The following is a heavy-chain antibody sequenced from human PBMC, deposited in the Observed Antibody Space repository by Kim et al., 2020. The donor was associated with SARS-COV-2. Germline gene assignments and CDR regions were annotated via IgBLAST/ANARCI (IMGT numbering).Heavy chain of an antibody. D-gene: IGHD3-10*01. V-gene: IGHV4-30-4*01. Sequence: SETLSLTCTVSGGSLSSGDHYWSWIRQPPGKGLEWIGYIYYSGPTYYNPSLKSRVTISVDMSNNQFSLKLSSVTAAYAAVYYCAREAFGSGKYAFDIWGQVKMVTVSS. CDR1: GGSLSSGDHY. CDR2: IYYSGPT. J-gene: IGHJ3*02. CDR3: AREAFGSGKYAFDI.